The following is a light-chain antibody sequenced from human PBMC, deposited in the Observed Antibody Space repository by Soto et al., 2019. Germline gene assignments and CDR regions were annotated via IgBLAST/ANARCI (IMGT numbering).Light chain of an antibody. J-gene: IGLJ3*02. CDR2: EGS. CDR3: CSYAGSDTFGLV. V-gene: IGLV2-8*01. CDR1: SSDVGGHNY. Sequence: QSVLTQPPSASGSPGQSVAISCTGTSSDVGGHNYVSWYQHHPGKAPKLIVYEGSQRPSGVSHRFSGSKSGNTASLTISGLQAEDEADYYCCSYAGSDTFGLVFGGGTKLTVL.